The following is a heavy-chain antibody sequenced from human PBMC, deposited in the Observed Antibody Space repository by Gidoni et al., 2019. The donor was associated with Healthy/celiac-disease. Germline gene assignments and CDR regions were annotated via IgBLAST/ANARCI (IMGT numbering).Heavy chain of an antibody. CDR3: ARMRYCSSTSCYLFDY. Sequence: QVQLVQSGSELKKPGASVKVSCKASGYTFTSYGLSWVRQAPGQGLEWMGWINTNTGNPTYAQGFTGRFVFSLDTSVSTAYLQINSLKSEDTAVYYCARMRYCSSTSCYLFDYWGQGSLVTVSS. CDR2: INTNTGNP. V-gene: IGHV7-4-1*02. J-gene: IGHJ4*02. D-gene: IGHD2-2*01. CDR1: GYTFTSYG.